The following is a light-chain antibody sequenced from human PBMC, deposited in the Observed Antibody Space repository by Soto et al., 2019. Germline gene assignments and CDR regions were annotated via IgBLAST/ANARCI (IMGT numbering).Light chain of an antibody. Sequence: EIVLTQSPGTLSLSPRERATLSCRASQSIFNNYLAWYQQKPGQAPRLLVYGASFRATGIPDRFSGSGSGTDFTLTVSRLEREDFAVYYCQQYGGSPFTFGQATRLEIK. V-gene: IGKV3-20*01. CDR1: QSIFNNY. CDR2: GAS. J-gene: IGKJ2*01. CDR3: QQYGGSPFT.